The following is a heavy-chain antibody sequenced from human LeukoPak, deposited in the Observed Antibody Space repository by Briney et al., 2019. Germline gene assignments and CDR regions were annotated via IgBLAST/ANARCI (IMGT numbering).Heavy chain of an antibody. Sequence: QTLSLTCAISGDSVSSNSVTWNWIRQSPSRGLEWLGRTYYRPTWYNDYAVSVRGRITVNPDTSKNQLSLHLNSVTPEDTAVYYCARRLTQYDCFDPWGQGILVTVSS. CDR3: ARRLTQYDCFDP. CDR2: TYYRPTWYN. V-gene: IGHV6-1*01. D-gene: IGHD2-2*01. CDR1: GDSVSSNSVT. J-gene: IGHJ5*02.